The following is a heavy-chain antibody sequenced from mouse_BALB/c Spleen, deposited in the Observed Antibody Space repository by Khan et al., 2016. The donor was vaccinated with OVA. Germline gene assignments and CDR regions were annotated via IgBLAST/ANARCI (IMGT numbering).Heavy chain of an antibody. Sequence: EVELVESGPGLVKPSQSLSLTCTVTGYSITSDYAWNWIRQFPGNKLEWTGYISSSGCTNYNPALKSRISITRDTSKNQFFLQLNSVTTEDTATYNCTRAGSRYNYAMDYWGQGTSVTVSS. CDR1: GYSITSDYA. V-gene: IGHV3-2*02. D-gene: IGHD2-2*01. CDR2: ISSSGCT. J-gene: IGHJ4*01. CDR3: TRAGSRYNYAMDY.